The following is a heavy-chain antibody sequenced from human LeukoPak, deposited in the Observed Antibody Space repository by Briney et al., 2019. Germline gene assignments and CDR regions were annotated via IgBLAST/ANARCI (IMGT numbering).Heavy chain of an antibody. J-gene: IGHJ4*02. D-gene: IGHD5/OR15-5a*01. V-gene: IGHV3-33*01. CDR3: ARDRSVYGIDY. CDR2: IWYDGSNK. CDR1: GFTFSSYG. Sequence: PGGSLRLSCAASGFTFSSYGMHWVRQAPGKGLEGVAVIWYDGSNKYYADSVKGRFTISRDNSKNTLYLQMNSLRAEDTAVYYCARDRSVYGIDYWGQGTLVTVSS.